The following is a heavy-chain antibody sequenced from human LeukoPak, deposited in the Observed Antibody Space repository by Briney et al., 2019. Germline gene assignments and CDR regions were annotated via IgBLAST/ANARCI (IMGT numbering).Heavy chain of an antibody. CDR3: ATDLSRIAARPEGNWFDP. Sequence: PEASVKVSCTVSGYTLTELSMHWVRQAPGKGLEWMGGFDPEDGETIYAQKFQGRVTMTEDTSTDTAYMELSSLRSEDTAVYYCATDLSRIAARPEGNWFDPWGQGTLVTVSS. CDR2: FDPEDGET. J-gene: IGHJ5*02. CDR1: GYTLTELS. V-gene: IGHV1-24*01. D-gene: IGHD6-6*01.